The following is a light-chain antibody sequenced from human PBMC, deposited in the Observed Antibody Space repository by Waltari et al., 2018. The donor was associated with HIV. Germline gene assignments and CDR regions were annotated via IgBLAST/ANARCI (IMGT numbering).Light chain of an antibody. CDR3: SSYISSATPE. Sequence: GKAPKLIIYEVSNRPSGVSYRFSGSKSGNTATLTISGLLAEDEADYFCSSYISSATPEFGGGTRLTVL. V-gene: IGLV2-14*01. J-gene: IGLJ3*02. CDR2: EVS.